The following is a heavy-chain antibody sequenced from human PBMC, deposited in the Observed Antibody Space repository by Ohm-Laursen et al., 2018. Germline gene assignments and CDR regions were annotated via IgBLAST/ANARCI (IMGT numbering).Heavy chain of an antibody. CDR2: ISSSGSS. V-gene: IGHV4-4*07. CDR1: GGSMNNYF. J-gene: IGHJ3*01. CDR3: ATFMTSRWVVFDV. Sequence: SETLSLTWTVSGGSMNNYFWTWIRQPAGKGLEWIGRISSSGSSNYNPSLKSRVTMSVGTSKNQFSLNLRSVTAADTAVYYCATFMTSRWVVFDVWGQGTMVTVSS. D-gene: IGHD4-23*01.